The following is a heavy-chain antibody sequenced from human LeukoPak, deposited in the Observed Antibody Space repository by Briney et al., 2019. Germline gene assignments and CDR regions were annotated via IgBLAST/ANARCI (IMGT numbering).Heavy chain of an antibody. CDR2: INPNSGGT. CDR3: ARIVMGMVRGVITYYYYYMDV. J-gene: IGHJ6*03. V-gene: IGHV1-2*02. CDR1: GYTFTGYY. Sequence: ASVKVSCKASGYTFTGYYMHWVRQAPGQGLEWMGWINPNSGGTNYAQKFQGRVTMTRDTSISTAYMELSRLRSDDTAVYYCARIVMGMVRGVITYYYYYMDVWGKGTTVTVSS. D-gene: IGHD3-10*01.